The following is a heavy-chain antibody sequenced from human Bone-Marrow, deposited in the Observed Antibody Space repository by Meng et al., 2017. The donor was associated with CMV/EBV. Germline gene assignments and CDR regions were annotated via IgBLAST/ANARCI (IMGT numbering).Heavy chain of an antibody. CDR1: GGTFSSYA. V-gene: IGHV1-69*05. D-gene: IGHD2-2*01. CDR3: ASPELVPADPYYYYGMDV. J-gene: IGHJ6*02. CDR2: IIPIFGTA. Sequence: SVKVSCKASGGTFSSYAISWVRQAPGQGLEWMGGIIPIFGTANYAQKFQGRVTITTDESTSTAYMELSSLRSEDTAVYYCASPELVPADPYYYYGMDVWGQGTTVTVSS.